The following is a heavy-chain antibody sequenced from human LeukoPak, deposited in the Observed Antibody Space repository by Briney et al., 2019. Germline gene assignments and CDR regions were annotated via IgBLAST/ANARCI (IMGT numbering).Heavy chain of an antibody. CDR3: TKDYSSSLNGMDV. D-gene: IGHD6-13*01. CDR1: GFTFSSYG. CDR2: ISYDGSNK. V-gene: IGHV3-30*18. J-gene: IGHJ6*02. Sequence: PGGSLRLSCAASGFTFSSYGMHWVRQAPGKGLEWVAVISYDGSNKYYADSVKGRFTISRDNAKNSLYLQMNSLRVEDTALYYCTKDYSSSLNGMDVWGQGTTVTVSS.